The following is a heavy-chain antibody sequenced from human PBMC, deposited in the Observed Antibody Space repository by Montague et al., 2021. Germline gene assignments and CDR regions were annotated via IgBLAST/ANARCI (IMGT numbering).Heavy chain of an antibody. D-gene: IGHD6-19*01. V-gene: IGHV3-33*01. CDR1: GFTVTSYA. CDR3: VRGRPSWLDRGFDL. CDR2: IWFDGSNI. Sequence: SLRLSCAASGFTVTSYAMHWVRQASGKGLEWVALIWFDGSNIKYADSVKGRFTISRDTPKNTLSLEMDSLTADDTAVYYCVRGRPSWLDRGFDLWGQGTLVTVSS. J-gene: IGHJ4*02.